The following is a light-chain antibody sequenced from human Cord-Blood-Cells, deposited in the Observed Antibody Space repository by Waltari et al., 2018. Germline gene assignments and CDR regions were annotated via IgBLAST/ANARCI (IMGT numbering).Light chain of an antibody. CDR3: QSYDSSNRV. CDR1: SGSIASNY. V-gene: IGLV6-57*03. J-gene: IGLJ3*02. CDR2: EDN. Sequence: NFMLTQPHSVSESPGKTVTISCTRSSGSIASNYVQWYQQRPGSAPTTVIYEDNHRRSGVPDRFSGSIDSSSNSASLPISGLKTEDEADYYCQSYDSSNRVFGGGTKLTVL.